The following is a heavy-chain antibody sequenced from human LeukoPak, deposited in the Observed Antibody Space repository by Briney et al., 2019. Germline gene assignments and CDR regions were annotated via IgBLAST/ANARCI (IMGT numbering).Heavy chain of an antibody. J-gene: IGHJ4*02. CDR1: GFTFGNCW. D-gene: IGHD3-10*02. CDR3: ARLFGGVTTYDY. Sequence: GGSLRLSCAASGFTFGNCWMSWVRQAPGWGLQWVASIRGDDSDIHYEDSVKGRFTISRDNARNSLYLHMNSLRADDPDVYYCARLFGGVTTYDYWGPGALVTVS. V-gene: IGHV3-7*01. CDR2: IRGDDSDI.